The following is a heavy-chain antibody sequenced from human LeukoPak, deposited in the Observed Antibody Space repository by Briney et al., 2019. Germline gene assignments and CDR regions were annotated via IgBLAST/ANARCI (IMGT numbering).Heavy chain of an antibody. CDR1: GGSISSYY. J-gene: IGHJ4*02. D-gene: IGHD3-16*02. CDR2: IKHSGST. V-gene: IGHV4-34*01. Sequence: SETLSLTCTVSGGSISSYYWSWIRQPPGKGLEWIGEIKHSGSTNYNPSLKSRVTISVATSKTHCSLKLSSVTAADTAVYYCARVMRYRSPFDYWGQGTLVTVSS. CDR3: ARVMRYRSPFDY.